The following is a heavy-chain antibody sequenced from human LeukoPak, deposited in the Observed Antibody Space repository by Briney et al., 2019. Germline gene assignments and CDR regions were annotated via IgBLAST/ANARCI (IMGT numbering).Heavy chain of an antibody. CDR1: GYTFTGYY. CDR2: INPNSGGT. CDR3: ARSAEEQWLVEHPWYFDY. V-gene: IGHV1-2*02. Sequence: GASVKVSCKASGYTFTGYYMHWVRQAPGQGLEWMGWINPNSGGTNYAQKFQGRVTMTRDTSISTAYMELSRLRSDDTAVYYCARSAEEQWLVEHPWYFDYWGQGTLVTVSS. J-gene: IGHJ4*02. D-gene: IGHD6-19*01.